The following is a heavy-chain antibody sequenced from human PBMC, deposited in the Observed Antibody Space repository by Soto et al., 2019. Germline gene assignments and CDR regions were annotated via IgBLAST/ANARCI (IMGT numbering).Heavy chain of an antibody. D-gene: IGHD1-20*01. J-gene: IGHJ6*02. V-gene: IGHV2-70*13. Sequence: GXGPTLVSPTAPLTLTCTFSGFSLTSPGMGVSWVRQSPGKALEWLALIERDDDDKYYSTSLKTRLTISKDTRKNQVVLTMANMEPADTATYYCARSIRGPRRFNGMDVWGQGTTVTVSS. CDR1: GFSLTSPGMG. CDR2: IERDDDDK. CDR3: ARSIRGPRRFNGMDV.